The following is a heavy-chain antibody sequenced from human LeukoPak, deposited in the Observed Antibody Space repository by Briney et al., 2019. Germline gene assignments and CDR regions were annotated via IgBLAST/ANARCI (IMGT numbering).Heavy chain of an antibody. V-gene: IGHV3-53*01. D-gene: IGHD3-22*01. CDR2: IYTGGST. Sequence: ESGGSLRLSCAASGFIVSNNFMSWVRQAPGKGLEWVSVIYTGGSTYYADSVKGRFTISRDNSKNTLYLQMNSLRAEDTAVYYCAKSPSGYLPTPFDYWGQGTLVTVSS. CDR3: AKSPSGYLPTPFDY. CDR1: GFIVSNNF. J-gene: IGHJ4*02.